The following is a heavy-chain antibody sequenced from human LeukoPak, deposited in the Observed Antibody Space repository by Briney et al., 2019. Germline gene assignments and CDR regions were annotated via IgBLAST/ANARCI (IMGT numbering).Heavy chain of an antibody. Sequence: GGSLRLSCALSGFTFSSYWMSWVRQAPGKGVEWVANIKKDGREKYYVDSVKGRFPIPRDNAKNSLYLQMNSLRVEDTAVYDCARETSVGTRGGLWGGYRVKWFDPWGQGTLGTVSS. CDR1: GFTFSSYW. V-gene: IGHV3-7*01. CDR3: ARETSVGTRGGLWGGYRVKWFDP. J-gene: IGHJ5*02. D-gene: IGHD3-16*02. CDR2: IKKDGREK.